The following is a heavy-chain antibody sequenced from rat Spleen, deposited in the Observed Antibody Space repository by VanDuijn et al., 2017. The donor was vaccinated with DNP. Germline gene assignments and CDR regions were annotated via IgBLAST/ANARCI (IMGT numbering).Heavy chain of an antibody. Sequence: QVQLTESGPGLVQPSQTLSLTCTVSGFSLTSYHVHWVRQPPGKGLEWIAAISNGGSTYYNSALRSRLSISRDTSKSQVFLKMNSLQTEDTAIYFCTREGTALFAYWGQGTLVTVSS. V-gene: IGHV2S12*01. CDR2: ISNGGST. D-gene: IGHD1-11*01. J-gene: IGHJ3*01. CDR1: GFSLTSYH. CDR3: TREGTALFAY.